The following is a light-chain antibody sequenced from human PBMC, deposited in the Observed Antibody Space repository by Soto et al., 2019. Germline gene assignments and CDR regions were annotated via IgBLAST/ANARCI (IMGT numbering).Light chain of an antibody. CDR3: ISHVGHSNV. V-gene: IGLV2-8*01. Sequence: QSALTQPPSASGSPGQSVTISCTGTSSDVGGSDYVSWYHHHPGKAPKLMIYDVSKRPSGVPDRFSGSKSGNMASLTVSGLQADDEADYYCISHVGHSNVFGTGTKLTVL. J-gene: IGLJ1*01. CDR1: SSDVGGSDY. CDR2: DVS.